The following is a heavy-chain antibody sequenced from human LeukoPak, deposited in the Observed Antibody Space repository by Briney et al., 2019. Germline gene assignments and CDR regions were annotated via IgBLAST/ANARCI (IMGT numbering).Heavy chain of an antibody. Sequence: MSGGSLRLSCAASGFTFGGFNMNWARQAPGKGLEWVASISSSSSYIYNADSVKGRFTISRDNAKNSLYLQMDSLRAEDTAVYYCARDGAGHYFDYWGQGALVTVSS. CDR3: ARDGAGHYFDY. V-gene: IGHV3-21*01. D-gene: IGHD1-14*01. CDR1: GFTFGGFN. CDR2: ISSSSSYI. J-gene: IGHJ4*02.